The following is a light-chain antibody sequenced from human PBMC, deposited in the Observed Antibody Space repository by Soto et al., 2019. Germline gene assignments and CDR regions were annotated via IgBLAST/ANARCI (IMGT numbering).Light chain of an antibody. CDR1: QSVSSSY. V-gene: IGKV3-20*01. CDR3: QQYCSSPWT. Sequence: EIVLTQSPGTLSLSPGERATLSCRASQSVSSSYLAWYHQKPGQAPRPLIYGASSRSIGNPDGFSGSESGTDFTLTISRLEPEAVAVYYCQQYCSSPWTFGQGTKVEIK. CDR2: GAS. J-gene: IGKJ1*01.